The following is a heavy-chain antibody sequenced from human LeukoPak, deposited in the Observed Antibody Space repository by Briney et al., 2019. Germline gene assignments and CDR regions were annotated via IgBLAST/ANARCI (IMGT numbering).Heavy chain of an antibody. CDR1: GGSINNYW. D-gene: IGHD5-18*01. CDR2: IYYSGST. J-gene: IGHJ5*02. Sequence: PSETLSLTCSVSGGSINNYWWSRIRQPPGKGLEWIGYIYYSGSTNYNPSLKSRVTISVDTSKSQFSLKLSSVTAADTAVYYCARGGYSYGQYNWFDPWGQGTLVTVSS. V-gene: IGHV4-59*01. CDR3: ARGGYSYGQYNWFDP.